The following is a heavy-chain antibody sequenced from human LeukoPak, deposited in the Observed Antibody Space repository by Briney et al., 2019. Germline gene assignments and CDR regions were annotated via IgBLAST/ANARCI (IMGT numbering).Heavy chain of an antibody. CDR2: IYYSGST. CDR1: GGSISSYY. Sequence: PSETLSLTCTVSGGSISSYYWSWIRQPPGKGLEWIGYIYYSGSTNYNPSLKSRVTISVDTSKNQFSLKLSSVTAADTAVYYCARDSGWSGWFDPWGQGTLVTVSS. J-gene: IGHJ5*02. CDR3: ARDSGWSGWFDP. V-gene: IGHV4-59*12. D-gene: IGHD6-19*01.